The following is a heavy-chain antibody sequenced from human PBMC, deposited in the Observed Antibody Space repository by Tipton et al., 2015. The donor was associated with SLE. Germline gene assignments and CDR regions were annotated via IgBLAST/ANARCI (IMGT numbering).Heavy chain of an antibody. D-gene: IGHD6-19*01. CDR3: ARIPDISGWPFDY. Sequence: TLSLTCTVSGGSISSDYWTWLRQPPGKGLEWIVYIHYTGRTKYNPSLTNRVTISLDTSKNQFSLKLSSVSAADTAVYYCARIPDISGWPFDYWGQGTLVTVSS. V-gene: IGHV4-59*01. CDR2: IHYTGRT. CDR1: GGSISSDY. J-gene: IGHJ4*02.